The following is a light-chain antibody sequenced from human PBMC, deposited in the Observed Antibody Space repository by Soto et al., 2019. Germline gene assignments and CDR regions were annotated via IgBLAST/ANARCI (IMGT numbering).Light chain of an antibody. J-gene: IGLJ3*02. CDR2: DVS. CDR1: SSDGGGYNY. CDR3: SSYTSSSTLWV. V-gene: IGLV2-14*01. Sequence: QSVLTQPASVSGSPGQSLTISCTGNSSDGGGYNYVSWYQQHPGKAPKLMIYDVSNRPSGVSNRFSGSKSGNTASLTISGLQAEDEADYYCSSYTSSSTLWVFGGGTKVTVL.